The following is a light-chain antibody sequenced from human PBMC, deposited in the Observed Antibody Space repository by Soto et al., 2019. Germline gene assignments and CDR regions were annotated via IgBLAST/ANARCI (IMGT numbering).Light chain of an antibody. Sequence: EIVMTQSPATLSVSPGERVTLSCSASQSVNSNLAWYQQKFGQAPRLLIYGASTRATGVPARFSGSVSVTELTLTISSLQSEDFAVYYCQRYNNWPPWTFGQGTKGEI. V-gene: IGKV3-15*01. J-gene: IGKJ1*01. CDR1: QSVNSN. CDR2: GAS. CDR3: QRYNNWPPWT.